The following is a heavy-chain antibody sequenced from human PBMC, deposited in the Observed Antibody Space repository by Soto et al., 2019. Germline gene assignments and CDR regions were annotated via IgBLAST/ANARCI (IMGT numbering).Heavy chain of an antibody. D-gene: IGHD3-10*01. CDR2: ISGLNGNT. Sequence: QVHLVQSGVEVKKPGASVKVSCKASGYSFSTYGISWVRQAPGQGLEWMGWISGLNGNTSYAQNLQGRVTMTTDTSTSTAYMELRSLGFDDTAMYYCARDLFGEDGAGYFDYWGQGTLVTVSS. J-gene: IGHJ4*02. V-gene: IGHV1-18*01. CDR1: GYSFSTYG. CDR3: ARDLFGEDGAGYFDY.